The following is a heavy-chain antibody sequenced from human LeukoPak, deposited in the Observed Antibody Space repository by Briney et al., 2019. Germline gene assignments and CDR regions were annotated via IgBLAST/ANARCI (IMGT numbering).Heavy chain of an antibody. J-gene: IGHJ4*02. D-gene: IGHD6-19*01. CDR2: ISSSSTYM. CDR1: GFTFSSYT. V-gene: IGHV3-21*01. Sequence: GGSLRLSCAASGFTFSSYTMNWVRQAPGRGLEWVSCISSSSTYMLYADSAKGRFTISRDNAKNSLYLQMNSLRAEDTAVYYCARESFSGWYDDDWGKGTLVTVSS. CDR3: ARESFSGWYDDD.